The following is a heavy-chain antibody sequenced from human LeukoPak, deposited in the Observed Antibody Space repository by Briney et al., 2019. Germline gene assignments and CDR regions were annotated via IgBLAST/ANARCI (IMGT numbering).Heavy chain of an antibody. CDR3: ARDNGDYFDH. D-gene: IGHD4-17*01. J-gene: IGHJ4*02. CDR2: IIPIFGTA. Sequence: SVKVSCKASGGAFSSYAISWVRQAPGQGLEWMGGIIPIFGTANYAQKFQGRVTITTDESTSTAYMELSSLRSEDTAVYYCARDNGDYFDHWGQGTLVTVSS. CDR1: GGAFSSYA. V-gene: IGHV1-69*05.